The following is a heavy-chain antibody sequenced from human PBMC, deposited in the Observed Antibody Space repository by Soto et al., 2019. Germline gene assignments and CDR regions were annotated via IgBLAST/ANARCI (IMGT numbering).Heavy chain of an antibody. CDR2: ISHRGST. D-gene: IGHD3-3*01. Sequence: QVHLQESGPGLVKPSGTLALTCAVSGGSLSSDKWWTSVRQSPGKGLEWIGEISHRGSTNYSASFKSRFSLSVDTTKTQFPLRLRSVTVAVTGVYYCAAAPLTSGVVSVRFDPWGQGIKVTVSS. J-gene: IGHJ5*02. CDR3: AAAPLTSGVVSVRFDP. V-gene: IGHV4-4*02. CDR1: GGSLSSDKW.